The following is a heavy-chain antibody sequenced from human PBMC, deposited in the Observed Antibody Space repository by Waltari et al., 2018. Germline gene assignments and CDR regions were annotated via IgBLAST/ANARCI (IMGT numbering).Heavy chain of an antibody. D-gene: IGHD3-16*02. CDR3: ALGYDYVWGSYRHHDAFDI. CDR2: MNPNSGNT. CDR1: GYTFTSYD. V-gene: IGHV1-8*01. J-gene: IGHJ3*02. Sequence: QVQLVQSGAEVKKPGASVKVSSKASGYTFTSYDINWVRKPTGQRIEWMGWMNPNSGNTGYAQKFQGRVTMTRNTSISTAYMELSSLRSEDTAVYYCALGYDYVWGSYRHHDAFDIWGQGTMVTVSS.